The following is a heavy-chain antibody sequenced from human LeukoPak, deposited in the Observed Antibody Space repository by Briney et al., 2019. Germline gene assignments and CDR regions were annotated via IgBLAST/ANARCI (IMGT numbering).Heavy chain of an antibody. CDR3: AKGADSSGRDDAFDI. Sequence: PGGSLRLSCAASGFTFDDYAMHWVRQVPGKGLEWLSGISRNSGSIGYADSVKGRINISRDNAKNLLYLQMNSLRAEDTALYYCAKGADSSGRDDAFDIWGQGTMVTVSS. CDR2: ISRNSGSI. CDR1: GFTFDDYA. D-gene: IGHD3-22*01. V-gene: IGHV3-9*01. J-gene: IGHJ3*02.